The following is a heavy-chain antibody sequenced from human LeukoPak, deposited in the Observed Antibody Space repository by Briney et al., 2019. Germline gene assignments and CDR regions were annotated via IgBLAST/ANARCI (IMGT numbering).Heavy chain of an antibody. CDR3: VREGPRGLAFDI. J-gene: IGHJ3*02. V-gene: IGHV3-23*01. CDR1: GFTFRSHD. CDR2: ISASGGST. D-gene: IGHD3/OR15-3a*01. Sequence: GGSLRLSCAASGFTFRSHDMSWVRQAPGKGLEWVSGISASGGSTFYADSVKGRSTISRDNSKNTLYLQMNGLRVEDTAVYYCVREGPRGLAFDIWGQGTMVTVS.